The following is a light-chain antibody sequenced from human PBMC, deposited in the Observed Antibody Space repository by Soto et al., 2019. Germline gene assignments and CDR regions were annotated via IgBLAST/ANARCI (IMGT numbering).Light chain of an antibody. J-gene: IGLJ1*01. CDR3: CSYAGSSFYV. CDR2: EVS. Sequence: QSALTQPASVSGSPGQSITISCTGTSSDVGSYNLVSWYQQHPGKAPKLMIYEVSKRPSGVSNRFSGSKSGNTASLTISGLQAEDEADYYCCSYAGSSFYVFGTATKLTVL. CDR1: SSDVGSYNL. V-gene: IGLV2-23*02.